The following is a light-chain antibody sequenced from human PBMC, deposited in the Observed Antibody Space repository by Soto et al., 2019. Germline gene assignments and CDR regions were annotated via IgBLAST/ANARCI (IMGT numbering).Light chain of an antibody. V-gene: IGKV1-5*03. CDR1: QSIGSE. CDR2: KAS. CDR3: LQHLTYPLT. Sequence: DIQMTQSPSTLSASIGDRVTITCRASQSIGSELAWYQQKPGKAPKLLIYKASSLESGVPSTFSGSGSGTEFSLTVSSLQPDDFATYYCLQHLTYPLTFGGGTKVDIK. J-gene: IGKJ4*01.